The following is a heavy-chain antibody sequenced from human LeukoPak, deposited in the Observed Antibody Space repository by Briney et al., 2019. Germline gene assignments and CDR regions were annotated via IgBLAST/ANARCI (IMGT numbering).Heavy chain of an antibody. Sequence: EASVKVSCKASGYTFTDYYMHWVRQAPGQGLEWMGGINPDSGGTNYAQKFQGRVTMTRDTSISTAYMELTRLGSDDTAVYYCARDGSLGYWGQGTLVTVSS. J-gene: IGHJ4*02. CDR3: ARDGSLGY. D-gene: IGHD5-12*01. V-gene: IGHV1-2*02. CDR2: INPDSGGT. CDR1: GYTFTDYY.